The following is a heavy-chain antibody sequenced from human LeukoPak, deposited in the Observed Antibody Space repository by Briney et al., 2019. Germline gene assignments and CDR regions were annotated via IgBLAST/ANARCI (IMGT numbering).Heavy chain of an antibody. V-gene: IGHV3-23*01. CDR3: AKGSNNYPDNFDY. CDR1: GFTFSSYA. Sequence: GGSLRLSRAASGFTFSSYAMSWVRQAPGKGLEWVSGISGSGGSTYYAESVKGRCTISRDNSKKTLFLQMNSLRAEDTAVYYCAKGSNNYPDNFDYWGQGTLVTVSS. J-gene: IGHJ4*02. D-gene: IGHD1-1*01. CDR2: ISGSGGST.